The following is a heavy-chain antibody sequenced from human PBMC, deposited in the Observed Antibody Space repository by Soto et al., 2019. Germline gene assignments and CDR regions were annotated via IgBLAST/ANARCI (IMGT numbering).Heavy chain of an antibody. Sequence: SVKVSCKASGGTFSSYAISWVRQAPGQGLEWMGGIIPIFGTANYAQKFQGRVTITADESTSTAYMELSSLRSEDTAVYYCARAISVRGDEYYYYGMDVWGQGTTVTVSS. CDR3: ARAISVRGDEYYYYGMDV. CDR1: GGTFSSYA. V-gene: IGHV1-69*13. J-gene: IGHJ6*02. CDR2: IIPIFGTA. D-gene: IGHD3-10*01.